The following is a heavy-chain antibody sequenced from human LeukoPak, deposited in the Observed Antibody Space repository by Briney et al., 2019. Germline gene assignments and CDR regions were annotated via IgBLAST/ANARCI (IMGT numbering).Heavy chain of an antibody. V-gene: IGHV4-34*01. CDR1: GGSFSGYY. J-gene: IGHJ6*03. CDR2: INHSGST. D-gene: IGHD6-19*01. Sequence: PSETLSLTCAVYGGSFSGYYWSWIRQPPGKGLEWIGEINHSGSTNYNPSLKSRVTISVDTSKNQFSLKLSSVTAADTAVYYCARRVAYSSGWYSVYYYYYMDVWGKGTTVTISS. CDR3: ARRVAYSSGWYSVYYYYYMDV.